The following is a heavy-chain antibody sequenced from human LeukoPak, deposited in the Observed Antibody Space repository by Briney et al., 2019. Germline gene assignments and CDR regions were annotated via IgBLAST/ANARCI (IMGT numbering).Heavy chain of an antibody. V-gene: IGHV4-39*01. CDR1: GGSTSSSSYY. CDR2: IYYSGST. CDR3: ARHSIVVVPAASGAFDI. J-gene: IGHJ3*02. D-gene: IGHD2-2*01. Sequence: SETLSLTCTVSGGSTSSSSYYWGWIRQPPGKGLEWIGSIYYSGSTYYNPSLKSRVTISVDTSKNQFSLKLSSVTAADTAVYYCARHSIVVVPAASGAFDIWGQGTMVTVSS.